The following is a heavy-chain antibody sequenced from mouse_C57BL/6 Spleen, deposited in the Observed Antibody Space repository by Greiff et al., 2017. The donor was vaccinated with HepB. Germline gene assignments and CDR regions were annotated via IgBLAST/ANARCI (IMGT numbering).Heavy chain of an antibody. Sequence: VQLQQSGAELVKPGASVKLSCKASGYTFTSYWMHWVKQRPGQGLEWIGMIHPNSGSTNYNEKFKSKATLTVDKSSSTAYMQLSSLTSEDSAVYYGARERTGTYFDVWGTGTTVTVSS. CDR3: ARERTGTYFDV. V-gene: IGHV1-64*01. CDR1: GYTFTSYW. J-gene: IGHJ1*03. CDR2: IHPNSGST. D-gene: IGHD4-1*01.